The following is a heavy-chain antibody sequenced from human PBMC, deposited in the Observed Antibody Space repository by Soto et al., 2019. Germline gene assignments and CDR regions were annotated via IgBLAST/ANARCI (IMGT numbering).Heavy chain of an antibody. J-gene: IGHJ4*02. V-gene: IGHV1-69*04. Sequence: QVQLAQSGAEVKKPWSSVKISCRASGRSFRTYGISWVRQTPGQGIQWMGRIIPLDGKTNYAQEVQSRVTFTADKSTTAAYLILSGLRSDDTAIYYFAREATDYFDKWGQGTLVTVSS. CDR3: AREATDYFDK. CDR2: IIPLDGKT. CDR1: GRSFRTYG.